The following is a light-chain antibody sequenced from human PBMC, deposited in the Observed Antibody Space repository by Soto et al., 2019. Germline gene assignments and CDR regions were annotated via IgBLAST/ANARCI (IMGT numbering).Light chain of an antibody. Sequence: EIVMTQSPATLSVSPGERATLSCRASQSVSRNVAWYQQKPGQAPRLLIHDASTRATGISVRFSGSGSGKEFTLTISSLQSEDFAVYYCQQYNNCLWTFGQGTKVEIK. CDR3: QQYNNCLWT. V-gene: IGKV3-15*01. CDR1: QSVSRN. J-gene: IGKJ1*01. CDR2: DAS.